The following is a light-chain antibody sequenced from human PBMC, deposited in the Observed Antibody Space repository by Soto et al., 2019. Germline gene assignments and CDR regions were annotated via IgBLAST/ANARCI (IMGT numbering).Light chain of an antibody. CDR1: QSVSRY. CDR2: DAS. J-gene: IGKJ2*01. V-gene: IGKV3-11*01. Sequence: EIVLTQSPATLSLSPGERATLSCRASQSVSRYLAWYQQKPGQAPRLLIYDASNRATGIQARFSGSGSGTDFTLTISSLEPEDFAVYYCQQRSNWLYTFGQGTKLEIK. CDR3: QQRSNWLYT.